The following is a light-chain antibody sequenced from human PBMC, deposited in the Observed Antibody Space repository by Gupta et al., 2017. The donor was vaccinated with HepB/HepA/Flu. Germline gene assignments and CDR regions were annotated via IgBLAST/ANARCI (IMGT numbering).Light chain of an antibody. Sequence: EIVLAQSPGTLSLSTGERATLSCRASQSVSNNFLAWYQQKPGQPPRLLIYATPNRATGIPDRFSGSGSGTDFTLTISRLEPEDFAVYYCQQYGSSPRTFGQGTKVEIK. CDR3: QQYGSSPRT. CDR1: QSVSNNF. J-gene: IGKJ1*01. CDR2: ATP. V-gene: IGKV3-20*01.